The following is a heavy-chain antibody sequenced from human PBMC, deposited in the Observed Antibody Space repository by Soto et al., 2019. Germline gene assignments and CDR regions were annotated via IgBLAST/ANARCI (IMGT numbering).Heavy chain of an antibody. Sequence: SETLSLTCTGSGGSISSIGYYLGWVRQPPGKGLEWIGSIYYRGSTYYHPSLKSRVTISVDTSKNQFSLKLSSVTAADTAVYHCARRLELTTGYGMDVWGQGTTVT. J-gene: IGHJ6*02. CDR1: GGSISSIGYY. V-gene: IGHV4-39*01. CDR2: IYYRGST. CDR3: ARRLELTTGYGMDV. D-gene: IGHD1-7*01.